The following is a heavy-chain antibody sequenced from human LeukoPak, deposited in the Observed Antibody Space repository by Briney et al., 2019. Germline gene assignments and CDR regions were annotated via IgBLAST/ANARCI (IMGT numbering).Heavy chain of an antibody. V-gene: IGHV1-2*02. CDR2: INPNSGGT. J-gene: IGHJ4*02. Sequence: ASVKVSCKASGYTFTGYYMHWVRQAPGQGLEWMAWINPNSGGTNYAQRFQGRVTMTRDTSISTAYMELSRLRSDDTAVYYCARDVAQYTSSSDFDYWGQGTLVTVSS. CDR1: GYTFTGYY. CDR3: ARDVAQYTSSSDFDY. D-gene: IGHD6-6*01.